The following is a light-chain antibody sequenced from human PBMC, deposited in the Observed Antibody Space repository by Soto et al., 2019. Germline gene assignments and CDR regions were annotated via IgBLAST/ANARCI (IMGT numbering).Light chain of an antibody. Sequence: DIQMTQSPSSLSASVGDRVTITCRASQGIGQDLGWYQQRPGKAPNRLIYAASTLQSGVPSRFSGSGSGTEFTLTISSLQPEDFTTYYCLKHNSYPRTFGQGTKVEIK. J-gene: IGKJ1*01. V-gene: IGKV1-17*01. CDR3: LKHNSYPRT. CDR2: AAS. CDR1: QGIGQD.